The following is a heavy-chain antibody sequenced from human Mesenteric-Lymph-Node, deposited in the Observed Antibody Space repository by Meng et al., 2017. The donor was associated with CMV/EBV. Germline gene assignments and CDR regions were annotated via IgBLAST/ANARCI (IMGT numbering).Heavy chain of an antibody. D-gene: IGHD3-3*01. CDR3: ARWSGYYNYYYYGMDV. V-gene: IGHV1-69*05. Sequence: SVKVSCKASGGTFSSYAISWVRQAPGQGLEWMGGIIPIFGTANYAQKFQGRVTITTDESTSTAYMELSSLRSEDTAVYYCARWSGYYNYYYYGMDVWGQGTTVTVSS. J-gene: IGHJ6*02. CDR2: IIPIFGTA. CDR1: GGTFSSYA.